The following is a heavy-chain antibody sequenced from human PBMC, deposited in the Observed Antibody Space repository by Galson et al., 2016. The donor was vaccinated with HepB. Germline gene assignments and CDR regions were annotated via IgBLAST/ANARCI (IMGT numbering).Heavy chain of an antibody. Sequence: SLRLSCAASGFTFSSYALNWVRQAPGKGLEWVSYIGSRSSPIHYADSVKGRFTISRDNAKNSLYLQMSSLRDEDTAVYYCARVDEGYYYLIDYWGQGTLVTVSS. CDR1: GFTFSSYA. J-gene: IGHJ4*02. D-gene: IGHD3-22*01. V-gene: IGHV3-48*02. CDR2: IGSRSSPI. CDR3: ARVDEGYYYLIDY.